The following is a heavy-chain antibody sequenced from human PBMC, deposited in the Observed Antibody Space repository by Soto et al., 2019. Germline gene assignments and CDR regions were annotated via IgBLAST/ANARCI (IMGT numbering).Heavy chain of an antibody. J-gene: IGHJ6*02. CDR3: SREGYNYNGMDV. CDR1: GDSINNGDYY. Sequence: QVQLQESGPGLVNPSQTLSLTCTVSGDSINNGDYYWSWVRHHPVKGLEWIGYIYYSGATSNNPSLKGRVTFSLDTSERHFSLRLSSVTAADTAVYYCSREGYNYNGMDVWGQGTTVTVSS. CDR2: IYYSGAT. V-gene: IGHV4-31*03.